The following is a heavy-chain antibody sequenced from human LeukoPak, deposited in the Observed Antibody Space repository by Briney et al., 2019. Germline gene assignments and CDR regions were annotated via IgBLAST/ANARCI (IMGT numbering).Heavy chain of an antibody. CDR3: ARHGLWYSSGWYEDYFDY. D-gene: IGHD6-19*01. CDR2: INHSGST. J-gene: IGHJ4*02. Sequence: SETLSLTCAVYGGSFSGYYWSWIRQPPGKGLEWIGEINHSGSTNYNPSLKSRVTISVDTSKNQFSLKLSSVTAADTAVYYCARHGLWYSSGWYEDYFDYWGQGTLVTVSS. CDR1: GGSFSGYY. V-gene: IGHV4-34*01.